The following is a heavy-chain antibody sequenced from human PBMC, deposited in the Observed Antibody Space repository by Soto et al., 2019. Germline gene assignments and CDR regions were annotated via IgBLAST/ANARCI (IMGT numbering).Heavy chain of an antibody. D-gene: IGHD3-16*01. J-gene: IGHJ5*02. CDR2: VSRAGTYT. CDR1: GLTFSTYP. CDR3: VKYTVTEDLGES. Sequence: EVQLLESGGDVVRPGGSRKLSFAAPGLTFSTYPWGWVRQPPGKGLEWVAGVSRAGTYTFYADSVRGRFSISRDNSRDTVDLYMNALRGDDTAVYFCVKYTVTEDLGESWGQGTLVSVSS. V-gene: IGHV3-23*01.